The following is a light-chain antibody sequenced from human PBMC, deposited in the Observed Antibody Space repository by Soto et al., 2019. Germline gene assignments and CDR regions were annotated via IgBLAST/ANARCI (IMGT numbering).Light chain of an antibody. CDR3: QQYDHWLPA. CDR1: QSVRGH. Sequence: ETVMTQFPATLAVSPGERATLSCRTSQSVRGHLAWYQQKPGQIPRLLMYATSTRATGTPARFSGTGSETEYSLTISSLQSEDFAVYYCQQYDHWLPACGQGTKVEIK. CDR2: ATS. J-gene: IGKJ1*01. V-gene: IGKV3-15*01.